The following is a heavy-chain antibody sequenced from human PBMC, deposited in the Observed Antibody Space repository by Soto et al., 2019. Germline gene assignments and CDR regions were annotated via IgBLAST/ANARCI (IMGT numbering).Heavy chain of an antibody. Sequence: GASVKVSCKASGYTFTGYYMHWVRQAPGQGLEWMGWINPNSGGTNYAQKFQGWVTMTRDTSISTAYMELSRLRSDDTAVYYCARDRGRDGYNPRPYYYYYGMDVWGQGTTVTVSS. J-gene: IGHJ6*02. CDR1: GYTFTGYY. V-gene: IGHV1-2*04. CDR2: INPNSGGT. D-gene: IGHD5-12*01. CDR3: ARDRGRDGYNPRPYYYYYGMDV.